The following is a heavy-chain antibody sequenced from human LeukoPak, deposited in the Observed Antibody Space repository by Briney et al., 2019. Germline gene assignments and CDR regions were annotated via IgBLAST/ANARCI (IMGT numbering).Heavy chain of an antibody. CDR1: GFTFSNAW. CDR3: ARERTTVTKDYFDY. V-gene: IGHV3-15*01. Sequence: GGSLRLSCAASGFTFSNAWMSWVRQAPGKGLEWVGRIKSKTDGGTTDYAAPVKGRFTISRDDSKNTLYLQMNSLRAEDTAVYYCARERTTVTKDYFDYWGQGTLVTVSS. CDR2: IKSKTDGGTT. D-gene: IGHD4-17*01. J-gene: IGHJ4*02.